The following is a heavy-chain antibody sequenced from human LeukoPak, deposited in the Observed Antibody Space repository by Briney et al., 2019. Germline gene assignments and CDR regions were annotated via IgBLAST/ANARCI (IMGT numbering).Heavy chain of an antibody. J-gene: IGHJ3*02. D-gene: IGHD6-19*01. CDR3: ARESRIAVAEII. CDR1: GFTFDDYA. Sequence: PGRSLRLSCAASGFTFDDYAMHWVRQAPGKGLEWVSSISSSSSYIYYADSVKGRFTISRDNAKNSLYLQMNSLRAEDTAVYYCARESRIAVAEIIWGQGTMVTVSS. V-gene: IGHV3-21*01. CDR2: ISSSSSYI.